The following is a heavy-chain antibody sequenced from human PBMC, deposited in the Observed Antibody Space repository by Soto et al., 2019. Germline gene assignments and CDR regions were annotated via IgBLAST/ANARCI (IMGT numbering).Heavy chain of an antibody. V-gene: IGHV4-31*03. D-gene: IGHD3-3*01. CDR2: IYYSGST. CDR1: GGSISSGDYY. Sequence: QVQLQESGPGLVKPSQTLSLTCTVSGGSISSGDYYWSWIRQHPGKGLEWIGYIYYSGSTYYNPSLRSRVTIPVDTSKNQCSLKLSSVTAADTAVYYCARWWSGSRQGFDPWGQGTLVTVSS. CDR3: ARWWSGSRQGFDP. J-gene: IGHJ5*02.